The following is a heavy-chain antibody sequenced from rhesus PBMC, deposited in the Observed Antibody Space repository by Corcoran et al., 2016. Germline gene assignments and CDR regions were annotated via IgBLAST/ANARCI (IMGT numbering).Heavy chain of an antibody. CDR1: GFTFSAFG. J-gene: IGHJ5-1*01. CDR2: ISSDGSNK. Sequence: EVQLVESGGGLVQPGGSLRLPCAGSGFTFSAFGIHWVRQAPGEGLEWVAVISSDGSNKYFADSVKDRFTISRDNSNNILYLQMNNLKWEDTAVYYCTRFDVWGPGVRVTVSS. CDR3: TRFDV. V-gene: IGHV3-54*02.